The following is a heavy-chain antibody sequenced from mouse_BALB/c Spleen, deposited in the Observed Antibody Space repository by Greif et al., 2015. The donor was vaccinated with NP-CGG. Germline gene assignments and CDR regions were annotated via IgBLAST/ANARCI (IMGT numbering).Heavy chain of an antibody. V-gene: IGHV1-69*02. CDR3: ASGGNCDYFDY. CDR2: IDPSDSET. J-gene: IGHJ2*01. D-gene: IGHD2-1*01. Sequence: VKLQESGAELVKPGAPVKLSCKASGYTFTSYWMNWVKQRPGRGLEWIGRIDPSDSETHYNQKFKDKATLAVDKSSSTAYIQLSSLTSEDSAVYYCASGGNCDYFDYWGQGTTLTVSS. CDR1: GYTFTSYW.